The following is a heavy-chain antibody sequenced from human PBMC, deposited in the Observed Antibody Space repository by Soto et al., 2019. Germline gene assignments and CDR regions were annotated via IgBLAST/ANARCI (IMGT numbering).Heavy chain of an antibody. V-gene: IGHV3-23*01. CDR3: AKRRGAGGHFDY. Sequence: GGSLRLSCAASGFTFSSYAMGWVRQGPGKGLEWVAVVSIGGSTHYADSVRGRFTISRDNSKNTLSLQMNSLTAEDTAVYFCAKRRGAGGHFDYWGQGTLVTVSS. J-gene: IGHJ4*02. CDR2: VSIGGST. CDR1: GFTFSSYA. D-gene: IGHD2-15*01.